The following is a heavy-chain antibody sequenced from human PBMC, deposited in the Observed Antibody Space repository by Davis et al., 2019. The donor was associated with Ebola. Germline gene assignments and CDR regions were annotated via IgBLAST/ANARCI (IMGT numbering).Heavy chain of an antibody. CDR2: IWYDGSRR. CDR3: ARWDY. CDR1: GFTFRNYG. J-gene: IGHJ4*02. Sequence: GESLKISCAASGFTFRNYGMHWVRQAPGKGLEWVAVIWYDGSRRYYGDSVKGRFTTSRDNSSNLLYLQMNSLRAEDTALYYCARWDYWGQGTLVTVSS. V-gene: IGHV3-33*01.